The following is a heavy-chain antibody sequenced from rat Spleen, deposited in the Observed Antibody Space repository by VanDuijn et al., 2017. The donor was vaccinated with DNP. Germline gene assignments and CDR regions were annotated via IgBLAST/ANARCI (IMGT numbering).Heavy chain of an antibody. CDR2: IIYDGSST. D-gene: IGHD1-10*01. J-gene: IGHJ4*01. CDR3: ARHNNPYYAMDA. V-gene: IGHV5-22*01. Sequence: EVQLVESGGDLVQPGRSMKLSCAASGFTFSNYYMAWVRQAPTKGLEWVATIIYDGSSTYYRDSVKGRFTISRDSAKSTLYLKMDSLRSEDTATYYCARHNNPYYAMDAWGQGTSVTVSS. CDR1: GFTFSNYY.